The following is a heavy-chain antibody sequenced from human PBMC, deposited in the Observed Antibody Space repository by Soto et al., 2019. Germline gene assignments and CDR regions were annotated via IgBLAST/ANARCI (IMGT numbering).Heavy chain of an antibody. J-gene: IGHJ6*02. CDR2: INPSGGST. V-gene: IGHV1-46*01. Sequence: ASVKVSCKASGYTFTDYYMHWVRQAPGQGLEWMGIINPSGGSTSYAQKFQGRVTMTRDTSTSTVYMELSSLRSEDTAVYYCARGATYYYGSGAGHYYYYGMDVWGQGTTVTVSS. D-gene: IGHD3-10*01. CDR3: ARGATYYYGSGAGHYYYYGMDV. CDR1: GYTFTDYY.